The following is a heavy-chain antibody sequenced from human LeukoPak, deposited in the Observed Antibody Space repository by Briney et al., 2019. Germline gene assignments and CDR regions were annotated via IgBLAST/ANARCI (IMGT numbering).Heavy chain of an antibody. CDR1: GFNFNTYT. CDR2: ISSDSSYI. CDR3: AKDPIILAARPSGYFDY. J-gene: IGHJ4*02. Sequence: AGGSLRLSCAASGFNFNTYTMNWVRQAPGKGLEWVSSISSDSSYIYYADAVHGRFTVSRDNAKYSLYLQMNSLRAEDTAVYYCAKDPIILAARPSGYFDYWGQGTLVTVSS. V-gene: IGHV3-21*01. D-gene: IGHD6-6*01.